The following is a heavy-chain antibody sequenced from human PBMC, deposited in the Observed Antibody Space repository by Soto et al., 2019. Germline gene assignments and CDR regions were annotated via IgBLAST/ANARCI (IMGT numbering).Heavy chain of an antibody. D-gene: IGHD6-19*01. J-gene: IGHJ1*01. CDR2: ISGSGGST. CDR1: GFTFSSYA. CDR3: AKLGPGVAVAGLPYPEYFQH. V-gene: IGHV3-23*01. Sequence: GGSLRLSCAASGFTFSSYAMSWVRQAPGKGLEWVSAISGSGGSTYYADSVKGRFTISRDNSKNTLYLQMNSLRAEDTAVYYCAKLGPGVAVAGLPYPEYFQHWGQGTLVTVSS.